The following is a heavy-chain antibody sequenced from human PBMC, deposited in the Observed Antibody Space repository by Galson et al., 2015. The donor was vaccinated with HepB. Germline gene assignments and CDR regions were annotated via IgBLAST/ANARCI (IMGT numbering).Heavy chain of an antibody. CDR1: GFTFSNYG. CDR3: AKDRIVTIFGVAPFLH. V-gene: IGHV3-23*01. J-gene: IGHJ1*01. CDR2: ISGNGRKT. D-gene: IGHD3-3*01. Sequence: SLRLSCAASGFTFSNYGMSWVRQAPGKGLEWVSGISGNGRKTQCSDSVKGRFIISRDNSNSSLHLQMNNLRADDTAVYYCAKDRIVTIFGVAPFLHWGQGILVTVSS.